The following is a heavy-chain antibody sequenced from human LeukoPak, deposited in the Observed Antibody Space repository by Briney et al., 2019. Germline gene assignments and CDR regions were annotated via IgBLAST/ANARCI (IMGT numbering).Heavy chain of an antibody. V-gene: IGHV4-34*01. Sequence: SETLSLTCAVYGGSFSGYYWSWIRQPPGKGLEWIGEINHSGSTNYNPSLKSRVTISVDTSKNQFSLKLSSVTAADTAVYYCARGRKARYSSSTYFDYWGQGTLVTVSS. D-gene: IGHD6-13*01. CDR3: ARGRKARYSSSTYFDY. CDR1: GGSFSGYY. J-gene: IGHJ4*02. CDR2: INHSGST.